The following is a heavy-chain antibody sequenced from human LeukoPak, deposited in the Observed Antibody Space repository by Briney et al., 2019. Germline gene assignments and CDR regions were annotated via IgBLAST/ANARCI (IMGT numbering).Heavy chain of an antibody. CDR2: INHSGST. Sequence: SETLSLTCAVYGGSFSGYYWSWIRQPPGKGLEWIGEINHSGSTNYNPSLKSRVTISVDTSRNQFSLKLSSVTAADTAVYYCARGYSSGYIDYWGQGTLVTVSS. CDR1: GGSFSGYY. J-gene: IGHJ4*02. V-gene: IGHV4-34*01. D-gene: IGHD6-19*01. CDR3: ARGYSSGYIDY.